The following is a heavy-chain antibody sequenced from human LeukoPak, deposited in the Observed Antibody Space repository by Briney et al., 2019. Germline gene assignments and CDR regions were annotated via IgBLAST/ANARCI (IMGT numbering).Heavy chain of an antibody. CDR3: AKVRTEAFDI. CDR1: GFTFSSYG. J-gene: IGHJ3*02. V-gene: IGHV3-30*02. Sequence: GGSLRLSCAASGFTFSSYGMHWVRQAPGKGLEWVAFIRYDGSNKYYADSVKGRLTISRDNSKNTLYLQMNSLRAEDTAVYYCAKVRTEAFDIWGQGTMVTVSS. CDR2: IRYDGSNK.